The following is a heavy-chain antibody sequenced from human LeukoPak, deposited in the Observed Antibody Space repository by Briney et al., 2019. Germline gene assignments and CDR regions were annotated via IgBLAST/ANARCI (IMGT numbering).Heavy chain of an antibody. J-gene: IGHJ4*02. D-gene: IGHD2-8*01. CDR2: INTNTGNP. CDR1: GYTFTMYA. CDR3: ARDLQYCTNGVCYENFDY. V-gene: IGHV7-4-1*02. Sequence: ASVKVSCKASGYTFTMYAINWVRQAPGQGLEWMGWINTNTGNPTYAQGFTGRFVFSSDTSVSTAYLQINSLKAEDTAVYYCARDLQYCTNGVCYENFDYWGQGTLVTVSS.